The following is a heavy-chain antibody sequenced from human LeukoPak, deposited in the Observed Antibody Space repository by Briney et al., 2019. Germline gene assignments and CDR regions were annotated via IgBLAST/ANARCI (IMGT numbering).Heavy chain of an antibody. D-gene: IGHD5-18*01. Sequence: GRSLRLSCAASGFTFSSYAMRWVRQAPGKGLEWVAVISYDGSNKYYADSVKGRFTISRDNSKNTLYLQMNSLRAEDTAVYYCASGYSYGSYYYGMDVWGKGTTVTVSS. CDR1: GFTFSSYA. CDR3: ASGYSYGSYYYGMDV. J-gene: IGHJ6*04. V-gene: IGHV3-30*04. CDR2: ISYDGSNK.